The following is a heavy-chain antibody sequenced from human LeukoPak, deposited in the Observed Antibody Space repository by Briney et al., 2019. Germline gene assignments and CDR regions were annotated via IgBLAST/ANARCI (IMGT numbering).Heavy chain of an antibody. Sequence: SETLSLTCTVSGGSISSGSYYWSWIRQPAGKGLEWIGRIYTSGSTNYNPSLKSRVTISVDTSKNQFSLKLSSVTAADTAVYYCARGQLWFGELLLFDPWGQGTLVTVSS. J-gene: IGHJ5*02. CDR3: ARGQLWFGELLLFDP. D-gene: IGHD3-10*01. CDR2: IYTSGST. CDR1: GGSISSGSYY. V-gene: IGHV4-61*02.